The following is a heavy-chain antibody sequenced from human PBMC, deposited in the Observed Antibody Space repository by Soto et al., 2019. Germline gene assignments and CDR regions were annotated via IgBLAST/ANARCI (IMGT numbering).Heavy chain of an antibody. D-gene: IGHD5-18*01. V-gene: IGHV3-30*18. CDR1: GFTFSSYG. Sequence: QVQLVESGGGVVQPGRSLRLSCAASGFTFSSYGMHWVRQAPGKGLEWVAVISYDGSKEFYADPVKGRFTISRDNSKNTLYLQMNSLRAEDTAVYYCAKDLRLWSKDYYYYGMYVWGQGTTVTVSS. CDR2: ISYDGSKE. CDR3: AKDLRLWSKDYYYYGMYV. J-gene: IGHJ6*02.